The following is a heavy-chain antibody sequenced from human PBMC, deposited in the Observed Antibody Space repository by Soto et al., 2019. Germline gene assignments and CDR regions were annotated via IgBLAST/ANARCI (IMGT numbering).Heavy chain of an antibody. CDR2: IYYSGST. D-gene: IGHD2-15*01. Sequence: SETLSLTCTVSGGSISSSSYYWGWIRQPPGKGLEWIGSIYYSGSTYYNPSLKSRVTISPDTSKNQFSLKLSSVTAADTAVYYCAREGYCSGGSCRSDRFDYWGQGTLVTVSS. V-gene: IGHV4-39*02. J-gene: IGHJ4*02. CDR1: GGSISSSSYY. CDR3: AREGYCSGGSCRSDRFDY.